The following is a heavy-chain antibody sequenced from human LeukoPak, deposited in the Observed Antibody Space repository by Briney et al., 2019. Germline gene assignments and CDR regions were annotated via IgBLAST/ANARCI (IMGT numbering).Heavy chain of an antibody. D-gene: IGHD6-13*01. V-gene: IGHV5-51*01. CDR3: ARLGIAAAGTQGSFFDY. CDR2: IYPGDSDT. CDR1: GYSFTSYW. Sequence: GESLKISCTGSGYSFTSYWIGWVRQMPGKGLEWMGIIYPGDSDTRYSPSFQGQVTISADKSISTAYLQWSSLKASDTAMYYCARLGIAAAGTQGSFFDYWGQGTLVTVSS. J-gene: IGHJ4*02.